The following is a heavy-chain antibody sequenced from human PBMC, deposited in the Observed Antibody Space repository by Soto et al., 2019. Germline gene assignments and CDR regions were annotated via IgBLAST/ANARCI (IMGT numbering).Heavy chain of an antibody. CDR3: ARGAGSLDY. V-gene: IGHV4-31*03. CDR1: GSSISSGGYY. D-gene: IGHD3-10*01. CDR2: IYYSGNT. J-gene: IGHJ4*02. Sequence: QVQLQESGPGLVKPSQTLSLTCTVSGSSISSGGYYWSWVRQHPGKGLEWIGYIYIYYSGNTYYNPSLXSRVTISGDTSKNQFSLELSSVTAADTAVYFCARGAGSLDYWGQGTLVTVSS.